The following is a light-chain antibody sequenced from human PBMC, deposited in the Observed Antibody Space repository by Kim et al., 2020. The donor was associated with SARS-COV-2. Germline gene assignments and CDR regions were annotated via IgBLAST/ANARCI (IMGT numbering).Light chain of an antibody. Sequence: VYPGERATLSCRASQGVSSNLAWYQERPGQAPRLRGDGASARATGIAARFSGSGYGTGLTLTGSGLQSEDFEVYYCQEYNNWPAYTVGEGTKLEI. J-gene: IGKJ2*01. CDR3: QEYNNWPAYT. CDR2: GAS. CDR1: QGVSSN. V-gene: IGKV3-15*01.